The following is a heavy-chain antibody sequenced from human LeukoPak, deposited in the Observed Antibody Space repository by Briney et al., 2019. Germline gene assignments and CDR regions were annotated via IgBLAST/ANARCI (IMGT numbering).Heavy chain of an antibody. J-gene: IGHJ4*02. V-gene: IGHV3-9*01. CDR3: AKSAYFREYFDY. D-gene: IGHD2-8*01. CDR1: GFTFRNYA. CDR2: ISWNGDNI. Sequence: GTSLRLSCAASGFTFRNYAMHWVRQVPGKGPEWVSGISWNGDNIAYADSVKGRFTISRDNAKNSLYLQMNGLRVEDTALYSCAKSAYFREYFDYWGQGILVTVSS.